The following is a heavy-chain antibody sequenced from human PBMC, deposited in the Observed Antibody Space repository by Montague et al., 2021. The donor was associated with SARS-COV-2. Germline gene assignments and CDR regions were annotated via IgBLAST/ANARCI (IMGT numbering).Heavy chain of an antibody. J-gene: IGHJ4*02. CDR2: INHCGST. CDR1: DGSFSDYS. D-gene: IGHD3-22*01. CDR3: ARGRQHINMVVVVVTGGEYYFDF. Sequence: SETLSLTCAVYDGSFSDYSWTWIRQPPGKGLEWIGEINHCGSTNYNPSLKSRVTISVDTSKNQFSLKMTSVTAADAAVYYCARGRQHINMVVVVVTGGEYYFDFWGQGTLVAVSS. V-gene: IGHV4-34*01.